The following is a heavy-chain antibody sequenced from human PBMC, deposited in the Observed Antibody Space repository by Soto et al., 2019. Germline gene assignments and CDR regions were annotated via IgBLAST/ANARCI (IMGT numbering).Heavy chain of an antibody. J-gene: IGHJ4*02. CDR1: GGSISSGGYY. CDR3: ARTLADSTTLWSPTGFDY. D-gene: IGHD3-10*01. CDR2: IYYSGST. V-gene: IGHV4-31*03. Sequence: PSETLSLTCTVSGGSISSGGYYWSWIRQHPGKGLEWIGYIYYSGSTYYNPSLKSRVTISVDTSKNQFSLKLSSVTAADTAVYYCARTLADSTTLWSPTGFDYWGQGTLVTVSS.